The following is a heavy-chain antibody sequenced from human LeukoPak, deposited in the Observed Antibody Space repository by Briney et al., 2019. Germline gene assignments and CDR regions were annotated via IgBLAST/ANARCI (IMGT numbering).Heavy chain of an antibody. CDR2: INPSGGST. J-gene: IGHJ4*02. V-gene: IGHV1-46*01. Sequence: ASVKVSCKASGYTFTSYYMNWVRQAPGQGLEWMAIINPSGGSTSYAQKFQGRATMTRDTSTSTVYMELSSLRSEDTAVYYCARDTRPSYDSSGYYYPGDYWGQGTLVTVSS. CDR3: ARDTRPSYDSSGYYYPGDY. CDR1: GYTFTSYY. D-gene: IGHD3-22*01.